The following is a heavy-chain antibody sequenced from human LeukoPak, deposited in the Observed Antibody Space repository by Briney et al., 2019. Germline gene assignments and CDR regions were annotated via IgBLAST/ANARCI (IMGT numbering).Heavy chain of an antibody. Sequence: GGSLTLSCVASSFTFGHRFMSWVRQARGGGREWVGNTNPEGSIKFHADSVKGRFTISRANARNSVYLQMNSLRGEDTAVYYCARAVDVADYWGQGTLVAVSS. D-gene: IGHD3-16*01. J-gene: IGHJ4*02. CDR2: TNPEGSIK. CDR1: SFTFGHRF. V-gene: IGHV3-7*01. CDR3: ARAVDVADY.